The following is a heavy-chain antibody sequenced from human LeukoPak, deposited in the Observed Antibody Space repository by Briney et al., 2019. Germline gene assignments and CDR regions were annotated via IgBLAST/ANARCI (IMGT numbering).Heavy chain of an antibody. CDR3: AKDNYYDTSGYFFDY. D-gene: IGHD3-22*01. Sequence: PGGSLRLSCAASGFTFSNYAMAWVRQAPGKGLEWVSSISASGSTTYYTDSVKGRFTISRDNFKNTLYLQMNSLRAEDTAVYYCAKDNYYDTSGYFFDYWCQGALVTVSS. V-gene: IGHV3-23*01. CDR1: GFTFSNYA. CDR2: ISASGSTT. J-gene: IGHJ4*02.